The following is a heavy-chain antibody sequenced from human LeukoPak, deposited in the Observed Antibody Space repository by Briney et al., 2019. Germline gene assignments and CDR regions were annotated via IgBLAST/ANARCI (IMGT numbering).Heavy chain of an antibody. CDR2: IKSDGSNT. CDR1: GFTFRNYG. CDR3: ARDRGYTQDY. V-gene: IGHV3-74*01. D-gene: IGHD5-12*01. J-gene: IGHJ4*02. Sequence: AGGSLRLSCAASGFTFRNYGMHWVRHAPGKGLVWVSHIKSDGSNTSYADSVKGRFTISRDNAKNTLYLQVNSLRADDTAVYYCARDRGYTQDYWGQGTLVTVSS.